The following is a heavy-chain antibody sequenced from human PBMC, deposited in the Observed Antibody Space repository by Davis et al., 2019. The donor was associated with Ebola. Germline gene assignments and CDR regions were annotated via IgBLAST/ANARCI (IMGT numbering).Heavy chain of an antibody. V-gene: IGHV4-61*08. D-gene: IGHD1-26*01. CDR3: AVGNSGSYFGAFDI. CDR1: GGSISSGGYY. Sequence: SETLSLTCTVSGGSISSGGYYWSWIRQHPGKGLEWIGYIYYSGSTYYKPSLKSRVTISVDTSKKQFSLKLNSVTAADTAVYYCAVGNSGSYFGAFDIWGQGTMVTVSS. J-gene: IGHJ3*02. CDR2: IYYSGST.